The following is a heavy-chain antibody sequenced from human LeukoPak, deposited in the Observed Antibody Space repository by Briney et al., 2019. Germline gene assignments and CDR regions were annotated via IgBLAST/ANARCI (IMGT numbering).Heavy chain of an antibody. J-gene: IGHJ6*02. Sequence: GGSLRLSCAASGFTFSSYGMHWVRQAPGKGLEWVAVISYDGSNKYYADSVKGRFTIYKDNYKNPLYLQMNSLRAEDTAVCYCARAPQYSNYGPYYYGMDVWGQGTTVTVSS. V-gene: IGHV3-30*03. CDR3: ARAPQYSNYGPYYYGMDV. CDR2: ISYDGSNK. D-gene: IGHD4-11*01. CDR1: GFTFSSYG.